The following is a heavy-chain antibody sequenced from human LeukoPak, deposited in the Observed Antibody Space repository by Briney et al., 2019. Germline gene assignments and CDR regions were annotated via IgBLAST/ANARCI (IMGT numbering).Heavy chain of an antibody. D-gene: IGHD2-21*02. V-gene: IGHV1-69*13. J-gene: IGHJ4*02. CDR2: IIPIFGTA. CDR3: AKDLCGGDCYSFDY. CDR1: GGTFSSYA. Sequence: SVKVSCKASGGTFSSYAISWVRQAPGQGLEWMGGIIPIFGTANYAQKFQGRVTITADESTSTAYMELSSLRSEDTAVYYCAKDLCGGDCYSFDYWGQGTLVTVSS.